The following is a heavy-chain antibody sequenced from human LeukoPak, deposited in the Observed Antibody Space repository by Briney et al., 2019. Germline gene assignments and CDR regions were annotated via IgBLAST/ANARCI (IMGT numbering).Heavy chain of an antibody. D-gene: IGHD3-3*01. CDR1: GSTFSSYA. J-gene: IGHJ4*02. CDR2: IGGSGGGI. Sequence: GGSLRLSCVASGSTFSSYAMSWVRQAPGKGLEWVSVIGGSGGGIYYADSVKGRFTISRDNSKNTLYLQMNSLRVEDTALYYCAKSGARWSHFDYWGQGTLVTVSS. V-gene: IGHV3-23*01. CDR3: AKSGARWSHFDY.